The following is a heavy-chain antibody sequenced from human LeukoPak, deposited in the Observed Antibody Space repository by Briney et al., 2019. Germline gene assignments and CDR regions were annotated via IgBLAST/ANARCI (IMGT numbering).Heavy chain of an antibody. J-gene: IGHJ4*02. Sequence: GGSLRLSFAASGFPFDDYAMHWVRPAPGKGLEWVSLISGDGGSTYYADSVKGRFTISRDNSKNSLYLQMNSLRTEDTALYYCAKDYSSSWFGGDYWGQGTLVTVSS. CDR1: GFPFDDYA. CDR3: AKDYSSSWFGGDY. CDR2: ISGDGGST. V-gene: IGHV3-43*02. D-gene: IGHD6-13*01.